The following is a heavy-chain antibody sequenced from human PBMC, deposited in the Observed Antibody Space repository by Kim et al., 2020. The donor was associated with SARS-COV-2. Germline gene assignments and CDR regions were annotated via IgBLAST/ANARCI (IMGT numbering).Heavy chain of an antibody. D-gene: IGHD3-22*01. J-gene: IGHJ4*02. Sequence: GRFTISRDNSKNTLYLQMNSLRAEDTAVYYCAKDSSDSYYYDSSGYYFDYWGQGTLVTVSS. CDR3: AKDSSDSYYYDSSGYYFDY. V-gene: IGHV3-30*02.